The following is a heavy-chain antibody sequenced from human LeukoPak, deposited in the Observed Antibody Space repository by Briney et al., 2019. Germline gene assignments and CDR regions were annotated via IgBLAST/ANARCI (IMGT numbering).Heavy chain of an antibody. CDR2: IIPIFGTA. Sequence: SVKVSCKASGGTFCSYAISWVRQAPGQGLEWMGGIIPIFGTANYAQKFQGRVTITADESTSTAYMELSSLRSEDTAVYYCARAGYCSSTSCYRFDPWGQGTLVTVSS. J-gene: IGHJ5*02. V-gene: IGHV1-69*13. CDR3: ARAGYCSSTSCYRFDP. CDR1: GGTFCSYA. D-gene: IGHD2-2*01.